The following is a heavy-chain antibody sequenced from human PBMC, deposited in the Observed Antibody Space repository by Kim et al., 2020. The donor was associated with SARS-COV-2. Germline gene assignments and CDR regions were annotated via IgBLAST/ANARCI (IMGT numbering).Heavy chain of an antibody. J-gene: IGHJ3*02. V-gene: IGHV1-69*02. D-gene: IGHD4-17*01. CDR3: ASQHPTTVTTPYDAFDI. Sequence: FQGRVTITADKSTSTAYMELSSLRSEDTAVYYCASQHPTTVTTPYDAFDIWGQGTMVTVSS.